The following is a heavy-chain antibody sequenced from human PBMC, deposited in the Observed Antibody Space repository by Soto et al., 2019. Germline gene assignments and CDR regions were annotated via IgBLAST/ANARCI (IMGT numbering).Heavy chain of an antibody. J-gene: IGHJ6*02. D-gene: IGHD3-10*01. CDR3: ARVPYRSAGTTYYYYYGMDV. V-gene: IGHV1-69*12. CDR1: GGTVSSYD. Sequence: QVQLVQSGTEVKKPGSSVRVSCNASGGTVSSYDISWMRQAPGQGLEWMGGIIPIFGTANYAQKFQGRVTITADESTSTAYMELSSLRSEDTAVYYCARVPYRSAGTTYYYYYGMDVWGQGTTVTVSS. CDR2: IIPIFGTA.